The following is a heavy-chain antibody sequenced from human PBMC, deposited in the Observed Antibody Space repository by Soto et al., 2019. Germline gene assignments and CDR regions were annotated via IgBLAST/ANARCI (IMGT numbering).Heavy chain of an antibody. CDR3: ARVDYDFWSGYF. V-gene: IGHV4-34*01. D-gene: IGHD3-3*01. J-gene: IGHJ4*02. CDR2: INHSGST. CDR1: GGSFSCYY. Sequence: LSLTCAFYGGSFSCYYWSWILQPPGKGLEWIGEINHSGSTNYNPSLKSRVTISVDTSKNQFSLKLSSVTAADTAVYYCARVDYDFWSGYFWGQGTLVTVSS.